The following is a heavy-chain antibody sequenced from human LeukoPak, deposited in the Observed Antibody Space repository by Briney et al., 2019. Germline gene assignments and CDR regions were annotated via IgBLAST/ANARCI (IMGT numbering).Heavy chain of an antibody. CDR1: GYTFTGYY. Sequence: ASVKVSCKASGYTFTGYYMHWVRQAPGQGLEWMGWINPNSGGTNYAQKFQGRVTMTRDTSISTAYMELSRLRSDDTAVYYCARDKDPHCSGRSCYSFLVDYWGQGTLVTVSS. CDR2: INPNSGGT. D-gene: IGHD2-15*01. J-gene: IGHJ4*02. CDR3: ARDKDPHCSGRSCYSFLVDY. V-gene: IGHV1-2*02.